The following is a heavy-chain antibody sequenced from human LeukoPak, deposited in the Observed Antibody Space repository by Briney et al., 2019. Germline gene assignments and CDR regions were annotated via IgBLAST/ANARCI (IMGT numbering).Heavy chain of an antibody. CDR3: ATDSRITIFGVVNIYYYYGMDV. Sequence: ASVKVSCKASGGTFSSYAISWVRQAPGQGLEWMGGIIPIFGTANYAQKFQGRVTITADESTSTAYMELSSLRSEDTAVYYCATDSRITIFGVVNIYYYYGMDVWGQGTTVTVSS. J-gene: IGHJ6*02. CDR2: IIPIFGTA. D-gene: IGHD3-3*01. CDR1: GGTFSSYA. V-gene: IGHV1-69*01.